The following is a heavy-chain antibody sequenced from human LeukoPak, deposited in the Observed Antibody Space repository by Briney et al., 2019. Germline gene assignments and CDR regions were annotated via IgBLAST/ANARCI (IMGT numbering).Heavy chain of an antibody. V-gene: IGHV3-23*01. D-gene: IGHD2-2*01. CDR2: ISADGPT. CDR3: AKVVVVPAAFDY. CDR1: GFPFISSP. J-gene: IGHJ4*02. Sequence: GGSLILSCAASGFPFISSPMSGVRPAPGKGLDWVSSISADGPTYYADSVKGRFTISGDNSKNTLYLQMNSLRAEDTAVYYCAKVVVVPAAFDYWGQGTLVTVSS.